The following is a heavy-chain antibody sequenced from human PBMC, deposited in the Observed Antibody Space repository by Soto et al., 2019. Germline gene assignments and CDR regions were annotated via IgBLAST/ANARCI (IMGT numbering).Heavy chain of an antibody. CDR3: ARLAPRDGDPKTVRAFDI. Sequence: QVQLQESRPGLVKPSETLSLTCTVSGGSITSFFWSWIRQPPGKGLEWIAYISSSGSTKYNPSLKSRVTISLDTSKNQFSLRSISVTAADTAVYYCARLAPRDGDPKTVRAFDIWGQGTMVTVSS. J-gene: IGHJ3*02. CDR1: GGSITSFF. D-gene: IGHD1-1*01. V-gene: IGHV4-59*01. CDR2: ISSSGST.